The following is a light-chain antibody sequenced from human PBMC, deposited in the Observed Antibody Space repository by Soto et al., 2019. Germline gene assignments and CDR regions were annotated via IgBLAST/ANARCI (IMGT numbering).Light chain of an antibody. CDR1: TSNIGRHS. V-gene: IGLV1-44*01. CDR3: AVWDDSLNGVV. Sequence: SVLTQSPSASATPGQRVTISCSGSTSNIGRHSVSWYQHVPGTAPKLLIYSDYQRPSRVPDRFSGSKSGTSASLAISGLQSEDEADYYCAVWDDSLNGVVFGGGTKVTVL. CDR2: SDY. J-gene: IGLJ2*01.